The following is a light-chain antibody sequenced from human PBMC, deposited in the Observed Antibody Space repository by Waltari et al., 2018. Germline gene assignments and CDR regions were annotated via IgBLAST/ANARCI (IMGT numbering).Light chain of an antibody. CDR2: EVS. V-gene: IGLV2-14*01. CDR3: LSYTNTAARV. Sequence: QSALTQPASVSGSPGQSITISCPRTSRDVSAFTYVSSYQHHPGKAPKLMIYEVSHRPSGVSNRFSGSKSGNTASLTISGLQAEDEADYYCLSYTNTAARVFGGGTKLTVL. CDR1: SRDVSAFTY. J-gene: IGLJ3*02.